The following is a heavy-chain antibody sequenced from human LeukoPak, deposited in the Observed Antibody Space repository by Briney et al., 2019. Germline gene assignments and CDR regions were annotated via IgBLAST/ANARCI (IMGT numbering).Heavy chain of an antibody. V-gene: IGHV3-7*01. CDR2: INQDESKE. D-gene: IGHD5-12*01. CDR1: GFTFSNYW. Sequence: PGGSLRLSCAASGFTFSNYWMTWVRQAPGKGLEWVAHINQDESKEYYMDSVKARFTISRDNAKNSLSLQMNSLRAEDTAVYYCVRDGGVSGYDLLDYWGQGTLVTVSP. J-gene: IGHJ4*02. CDR3: VRDGGVSGYDLLDY.